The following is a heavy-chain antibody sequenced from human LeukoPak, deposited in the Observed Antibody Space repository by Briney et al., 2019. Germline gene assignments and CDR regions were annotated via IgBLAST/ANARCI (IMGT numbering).Heavy chain of an antibody. CDR1: GGSFSGYY. V-gene: IGHV4-34*01. CDR3: ARGDYGDLPFDY. Sequence: PSETLSLTCAVYGGSFSGYYWSWIRQPPGKGLEWIGEISHSGSTNYNPSLKSRVTISVDTSKNQFSLKLSSVTAADTAVYYCARGDYGDLPFDYWGQGTLVTVSS. D-gene: IGHD4-17*01. J-gene: IGHJ4*02. CDR2: ISHSGST.